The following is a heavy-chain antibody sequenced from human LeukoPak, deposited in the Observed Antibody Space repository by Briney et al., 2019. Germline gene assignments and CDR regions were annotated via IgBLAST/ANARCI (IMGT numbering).Heavy chain of an antibody. CDR2: IWSDGSNG. Sequence: GGSLRLSCAASGFTLSSYGMHWVRQAPGKGLQWVAVIWSDGSNGYYPDSVKGRFTISRDNFKNTLYLQMNSLRVEDTAVYFCARGHVPGSTRHWDFWGQGTLVTVSS. V-gene: IGHV3-33*01. CDR1: GFTLSSYG. D-gene: IGHD3-10*01. CDR3: ARGHVPGSTRHWDF. J-gene: IGHJ4*02.